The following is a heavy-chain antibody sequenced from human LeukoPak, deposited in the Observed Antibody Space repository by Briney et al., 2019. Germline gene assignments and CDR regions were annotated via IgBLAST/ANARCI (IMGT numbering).Heavy chain of an antibody. CDR1: GFTFSSYA. D-gene: IGHD6-19*01. V-gene: IGHV3-30-3*01. Sequence: PGGSLRLSCAASGFTFSSYAMHWVRQAPGKGLEWVAVISYDGSNKYYADSVKGRFTISRDNSKNTLYLQMNSLRAEDTAVYYCSTDQVAVGPCWGQGTLVTVSS. CDR2: ISYDGSNK. CDR3: STDQVAVGPC. J-gene: IGHJ4*02.